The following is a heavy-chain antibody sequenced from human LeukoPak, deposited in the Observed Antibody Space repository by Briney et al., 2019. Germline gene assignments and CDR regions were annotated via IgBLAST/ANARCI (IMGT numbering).Heavy chain of an antibody. CDR1: GFTFSSYS. CDR3: ARDGGGGVGFDP. Sequence: GGSLRLSCAATGFTFSSYSMNWVRQAPGKGLEWVSSISSSSSYIYYADSVKGRFTISRDNAKNSLYLQMNSLRAEDTAVYYCARDGGGGVGFDPWGQGTLVTVSS. D-gene: IGHD3-10*01. CDR2: ISSSSSYI. J-gene: IGHJ5*02. V-gene: IGHV3-21*01.